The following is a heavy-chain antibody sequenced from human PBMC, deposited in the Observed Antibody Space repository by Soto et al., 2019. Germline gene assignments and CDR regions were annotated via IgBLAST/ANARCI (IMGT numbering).Heavy chain of an antibody. CDR3: ARDMGSLMTTRMFDH. CDR2: IYYGEST. D-gene: IGHD4-17*01. V-gene: IGHV4-30-4*01. CDR1: GGSVDSGDHY. J-gene: IGHJ4*02. Sequence: QVLLQESGPGLVKPSQTLTLSCTVSGGSVDSGDHYWSWIRQPPGKVLEWIGYIYYGESTYYNPSLTSRTTLSVDTSQNRCSLRLTSVTAADTSVYYCARDMGSLMTTRMFDHWCQGTLVTVSS.